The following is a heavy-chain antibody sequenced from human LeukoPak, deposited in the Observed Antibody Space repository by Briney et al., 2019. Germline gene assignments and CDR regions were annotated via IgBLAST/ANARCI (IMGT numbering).Heavy chain of an antibody. CDR3: ARGYSSSAHDAFDI. CDR1: GFTFSSYS. D-gene: IGHD6-6*01. CDR2: ISSSSSYI. Sequence: PGGSLRLSCAASGFTFSSYSMNWVRQAPGKGLEWVSSISSSSSYIYYADSVKGRFTISRDNAKNSLYLQMNSLRAEDTAAYYCARGYSSSAHDAFDIWGQGTMVTVSS. J-gene: IGHJ3*02. V-gene: IGHV3-21*01.